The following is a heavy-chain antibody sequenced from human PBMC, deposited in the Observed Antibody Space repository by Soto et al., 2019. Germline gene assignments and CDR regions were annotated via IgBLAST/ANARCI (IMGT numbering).Heavy chain of an antibody. CDR3: ARLGFVGEGDF. V-gene: IGHV3-74*01. J-gene: IGHJ4*02. D-gene: IGHD3-16*01. CDR2: INGDGTHR. CDR1: GFTFNKYW. Sequence: EVQLVESGGGLVQPGGSLRLSCATSGFTFNKYWIHWVRQAPGEGLVWVSRINGDGTHRDYAESVRGRFSISRDFAQSTVFLKMNSLKDEDTAVYYCARLGFVGEGDFWGQGIQVSVSS.